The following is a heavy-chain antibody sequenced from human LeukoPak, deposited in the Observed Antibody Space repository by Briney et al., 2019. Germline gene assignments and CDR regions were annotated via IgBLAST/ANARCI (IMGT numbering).Heavy chain of an antibody. Sequence: GESLKISCKASGYTFTNYWIGWVRQMPGKGLEWMGIIYPGDSDTRYSPSFRGQVIVSADKSIRTAYLQWTSLKASDTAMYYCARHTGEGSHFQHWGQGSLVTVSS. CDR3: ARHTGEGSHFQH. CDR2: IYPGDSDT. J-gene: IGHJ1*01. CDR1: GYTFTNYW. D-gene: IGHD3-16*01. V-gene: IGHV5-51*01.